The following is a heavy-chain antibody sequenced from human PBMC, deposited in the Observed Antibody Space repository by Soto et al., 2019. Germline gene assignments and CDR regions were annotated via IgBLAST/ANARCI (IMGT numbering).Heavy chain of an antibody. CDR1: GYTFTSFA. CDR2: INAGNGET. CDR3: AGGYRGYYFDF. V-gene: IGHV1-3*01. Sequence: QVQLVQSGAEVKKPGASVKVSCKASGYTFTSFAIYWVRQAPGQGLEWMGWINAGNGETKYSQTFQATVTITRDTSATTAYMELSALTSEATAVYYCAGGYRGYYFDFWGQGTLVTVSS. D-gene: IGHD6-13*01. J-gene: IGHJ4*02.